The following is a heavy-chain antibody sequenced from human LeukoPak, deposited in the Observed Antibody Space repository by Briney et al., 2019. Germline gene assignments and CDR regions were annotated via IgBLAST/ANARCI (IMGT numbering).Heavy chain of an antibody. Sequence: SVKVSCKASGGTFSSYAISWVRQAPGQGLEWMGGIIPIFGTANYAQKFQGRVTITTDESTSTAYMELSSLRSEDTAVYYCARDSRSGRRAHAFDIWGQGTMVTVSS. D-gene: IGHD2-15*01. CDR1: GGTFSSYA. CDR2: IIPIFGTA. V-gene: IGHV1-69*05. CDR3: ARDSRSGRRAHAFDI. J-gene: IGHJ3*02.